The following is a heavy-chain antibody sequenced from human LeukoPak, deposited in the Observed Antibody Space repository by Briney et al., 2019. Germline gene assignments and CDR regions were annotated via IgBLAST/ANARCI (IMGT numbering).Heavy chain of an antibody. V-gene: IGHV3-23*01. Sequence: GGSLRLSCAASVFTFSSNSMIWVRQARRKGPEWVSAISGSGGSTYYADSVKGRFTISRDNSKNTLYLQMNSLRAEDTAVYYCAKRKHYFDYWGQGTLVTVSS. CDR2: ISGSGGST. CDR3: AKRKHYFDY. CDR1: VFTFSSNS. J-gene: IGHJ4*02.